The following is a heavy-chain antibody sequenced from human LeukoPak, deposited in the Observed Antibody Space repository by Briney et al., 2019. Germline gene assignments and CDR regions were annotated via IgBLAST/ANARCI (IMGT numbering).Heavy chain of an antibody. J-gene: IGHJ6*03. V-gene: IGHV4-59*01. D-gene: IGHD5-18*01. Sequence: SETLSLTCTVAGGSISSYYWSWIRQPPGKGLEWIGYIYYSGSTNYNPSLKSRVTISVDTSKNQFSLKLSSVTAADTAVYYCARGSDRGYSYVYYYYYYMDVWGKGTTVTVSS. CDR1: GGSISSYY. CDR3: ARGSDRGYSYVYYYYYYMDV. CDR2: IYYSGST.